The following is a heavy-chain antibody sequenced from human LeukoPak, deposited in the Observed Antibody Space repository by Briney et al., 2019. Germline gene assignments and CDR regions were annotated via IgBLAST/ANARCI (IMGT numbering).Heavy chain of an antibody. Sequence: PGGSLRLSCAVSGFTFSTSWMSWVRQAPGKGLEWVANIKQDGSEKYYVDSVKGRFTISRDNAKNSLYLQMNSLRAEDTAVYYCARDLVAAAGTRRRIIYYYYMDVWGKGTTVTVSS. CDR1: GFTFSTSW. CDR2: IKQDGSEK. D-gene: IGHD6-13*01. J-gene: IGHJ6*03. CDR3: ARDLVAAAGTRRRIIYYYYMDV. V-gene: IGHV3-7*01.